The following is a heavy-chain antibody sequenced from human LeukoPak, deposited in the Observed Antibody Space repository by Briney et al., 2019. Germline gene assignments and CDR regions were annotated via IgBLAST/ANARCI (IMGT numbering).Heavy chain of an antibody. V-gene: IGHV4-59*08. D-gene: IGHD3-3*01. CDR1: GGSISSYY. CDR3: ASLDDFWSGYNY. Sequence: NTSETLSLTCTVSGGSISSYYWSWIRQPPGKGLEWIGYIYYSGSTNYNPSLKSRVTISVDTSKNQFSLKLSSVTAADTAVYYCASLDDFWSGYNYWGQGTLVTVSS. CDR2: IYYSGST. J-gene: IGHJ4*02.